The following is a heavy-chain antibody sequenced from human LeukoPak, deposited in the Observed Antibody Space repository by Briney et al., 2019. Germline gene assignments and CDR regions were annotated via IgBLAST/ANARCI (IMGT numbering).Heavy chain of an antibody. CDR2: ISGSGGST. D-gene: IGHD6-13*01. Sequence: GGSLRLSCAASGFTFNSYAMSWVRQAPGKGLEWVSAISGSGGSTYYADSVKGRFAISRDNSKNTLYLQMNSLRAEDTAVYYCAKEIAAAGRGYFQHWGQGSLVTVSS. J-gene: IGHJ1*01. CDR3: AKEIAAAGRGYFQH. CDR1: GFTFNSYA. V-gene: IGHV3-23*01.